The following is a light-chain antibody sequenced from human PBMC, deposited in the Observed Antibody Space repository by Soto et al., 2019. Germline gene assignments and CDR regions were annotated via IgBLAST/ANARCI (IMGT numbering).Light chain of an antibody. Sequence: DIPMTQPPSTLSASVGDTVTITCRASQGIAGSLAWYQQKPGKPPKLLIYAESTLQSGVPSRFSGSGSGTRGTLTISSLQPEDFATYYCQQVKSYPRTFGGGTKVDIK. V-gene: IGKV1-9*01. CDR2: AES. CDR1: QGIAGS. CDR3: QQVKSYPRT. J-gene: IGKJ4*01.